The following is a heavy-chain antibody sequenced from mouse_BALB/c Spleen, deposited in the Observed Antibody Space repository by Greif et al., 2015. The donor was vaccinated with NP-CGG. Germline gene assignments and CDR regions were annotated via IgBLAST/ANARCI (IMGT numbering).Heavy chain of an antibody. Sequence: VQLQESGAELAKPGALVKMSCKASGYTFTSYWMHWVKQRPGQGLEWIGYINPSTGYTEYNQKFKDKATLTADKSSSTAYMQLSSLTSEDSAVYYCARRVYYFDYWGQGTTLTVSS. J-gene: IGHJ2*01. CDR1: GYTFTSYW. CDR2: INPSTGYT. V-gene: IGHV1-7*01. CDR3: ARRVYYFDY.